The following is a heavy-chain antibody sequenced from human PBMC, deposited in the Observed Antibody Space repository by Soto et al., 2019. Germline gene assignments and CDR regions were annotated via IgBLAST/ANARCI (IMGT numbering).Heavy chain of an antibody. D-gene: IGHD6-19*01. Sequence: SETLSLTCAVYGESFSGYYWSWIRQPPGKGLEWIGEINHSGSTNYNPSLKSRVTISVDTSKNQFSLKLSSVTAADTAVYYCAKDLGVYSSGWYTGIDPWGQGTLVTVSS. J-gene: IGHJ5*02. CDR3: AKDLGVYSSGWYTGIDP. V-gene: IGHV4-34*01. CDR2: INHSGST. CDR1: GESFSGYY.